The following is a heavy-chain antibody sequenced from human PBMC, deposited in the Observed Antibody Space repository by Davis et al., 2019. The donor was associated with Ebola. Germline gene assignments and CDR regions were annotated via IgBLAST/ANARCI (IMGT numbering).Heavy chain of an antibody. V-gene: IGHV3-7*01. Sequence: PGGSLRLSCAASGFTFSSYWMSWVRQAPGKGLEWVANIKQDGSEKYYVDSVKGRFTISRDNAKNSLYLQMNSLRAEDTAVYYCARDWWGSSWSPDYYYYYGMDVWGQGTTVTVSS. CDR2: IKQDGSEK. J-gene: IGHJ6*02. D-gene: IGHD6-13*01. CDR3: ARDWWGSSWSPDYYYYYGMDV. CDR1: GFTFSSYW.